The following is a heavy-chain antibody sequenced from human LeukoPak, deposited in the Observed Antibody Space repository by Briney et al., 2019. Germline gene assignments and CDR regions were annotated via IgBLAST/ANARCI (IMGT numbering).Heavy chain of an antibody. CDR3: ATSMDSSGYPFDY. V-gene: IGHV3-74*01. CDR2: INSDGRST. J-gene: IGHJ4*02. Sequence: GGSLRLSCAPYGFPFSSSWMHWVRQAPAKGLVSVSSINSDGRSTNYADSMKGRFTISRDNAKNTLYLQMNSLRAEGTAVYYCATSMDSSGYPFDYWGQGTLVTVSS. D-gene: IGHD3-22*01. CDR1: GFPFSSSW.